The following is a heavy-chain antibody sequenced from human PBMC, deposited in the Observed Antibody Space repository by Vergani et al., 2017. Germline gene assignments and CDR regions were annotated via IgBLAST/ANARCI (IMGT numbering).Heavy chain of an antibody. Sequence: QVQLQQWGAGLLKPSETLSLTCAVYGGSFSGYYWSWIRQPPGKGLEWIGEINHSRSTNYNPSLKSRVSISLDTSKNQCSLKLSSGTAADTAVYYCARVGTTLDYWGQGTLVTVSS. CDR1: GGSFSGYY. CDR2: INHSRST. J-gene: IGHJ4*02. CDR3: ARVGTTLDY. V-gene: IGHV4-34*01. D-gene: IGHD1-7*01.